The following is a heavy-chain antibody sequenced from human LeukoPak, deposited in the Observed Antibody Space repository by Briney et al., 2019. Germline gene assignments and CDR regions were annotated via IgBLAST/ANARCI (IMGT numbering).Heavy chain of an antibody. D-gene: IGHD3-16*01. J-gene: IGHJ3*02. CDR2: IKPDGSEK. CDR1: GFIFNTYW. Sequence: GGSLRLSCAASGFIFNTYWMSWVRQAPGKGLEWVANIKPDGSEKYFVDSVKGRFTLSRDNAKKLLFLQMNSLRAEDTAAYYCARSPYDYVWGVYRNDGFDIWGQGTVVTVSS. V-gene: IGHV3-7*01. CDR3: ARSPYDYVWGVYRNDGFDI.